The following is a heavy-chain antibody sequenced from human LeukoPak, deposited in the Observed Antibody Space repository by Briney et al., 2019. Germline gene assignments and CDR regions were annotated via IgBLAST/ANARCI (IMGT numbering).Heavy chain of an antibody. CDR1: GGSFSGYY. CDR2: INHSGST. V-gene: IGHV4-34*01. D-gene: IGHD2-15*01. Sequence: SETLSLTCAVYGGSFSGYYWSWIRQPPGKGLEWIGEINHSGSTNYNPSLKSRVTISVDTSKNQFSLKLSSVTAADTAVYYCAKACRRAAYGGVDYWGQGTLVTVSS. CDR3: AKACRRAAYGGVDY. J-gene: IGHJ4*02.